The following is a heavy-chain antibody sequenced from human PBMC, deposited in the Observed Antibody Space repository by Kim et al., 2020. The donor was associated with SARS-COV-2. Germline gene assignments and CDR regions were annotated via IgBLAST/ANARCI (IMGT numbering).Heavy chain of an antibody. D-gene: IGHD6-13*01. CDR1: GFTFSSYG. Sequence: GGSLRLSCAASGFTFSSYGMHWVRQAPGKGLEWVAVISYDGSNKYYADSVKGRFTISRDNSKNTLYLQMNSLRAEDTAVYYCAKDLTTSYSSSWLYYYGMDVWGQGTTVTVSS. V-gene: IGHV3-30*18. CDR2: ISYDGSNK. J-gene: IGHJ6*02. CDR3: AKDLTTSYSSSWLYYYGMDV.